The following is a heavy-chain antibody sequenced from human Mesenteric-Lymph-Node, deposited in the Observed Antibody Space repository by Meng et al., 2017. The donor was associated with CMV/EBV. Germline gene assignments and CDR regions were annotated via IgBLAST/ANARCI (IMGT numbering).Heavy chain of an antibody. V-gene: IGHV1-2*02. J-gene: IGHJ4*02. CDR3: ARVRPPSSDIVVVPAAGVLLDY. CDR2: INPNSGGT. Sequence: ASVKVSCKASGYTFTGYYMHWVRQAPGQGLEWMGWINPNSGGTNYAQKFQGRVTMTRDTSISTAYMELSRLRSDDTAVYYCARVRPPSSDIVVVPAAGVLLDYWGQGTLVTVSS. CDR1: GYTFTGYY. D-gene: IGHD2-2*01.